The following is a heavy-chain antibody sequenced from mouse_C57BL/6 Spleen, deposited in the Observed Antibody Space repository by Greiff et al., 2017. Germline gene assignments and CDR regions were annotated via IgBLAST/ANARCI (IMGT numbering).Heavy chain of an antibody. CDR2: INDGGSYT. Sequence: EVKLVESGGGLVKPGGSLKLSCAASGFTFNSYAMSWVRQTPEQRLEWVGTINDGGSYTYYPDNVKGRFTISRDNAKNNLYLQMRHLKSEDTAMYDGARDLSWLVTTLDYWGQGTTLTVSS. CDR1: GFTFNSYA. D-gene: IGHD2-2*01. J-gene: IGHJ2*01. CDR3: ARDLSWLVTTLDY. V-gene: IGHV5-4*01.